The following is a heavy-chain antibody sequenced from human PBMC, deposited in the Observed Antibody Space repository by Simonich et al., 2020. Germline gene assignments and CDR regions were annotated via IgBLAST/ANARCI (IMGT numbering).Heavy chain of an antibody. V-gene: IGHV1-18*01. D-gene: IGHD2-15*01. CDR1: GYTFTSYG. J-gene: IGHJ4*02. Sequence: QVQLVQSGAEVKKPGASVKVSCKASGYTFTSYGISWVRQAPGQGLEWMGWVNTYKGNTNYAHKLQGRVTMTTDTSTSKAYMELRSLRSDDTAVYYCARASRGTWWYYYFDYWGQGTLVTVSS. CDR2: VNTYKGNT. CDR3: ARASRGTWWYYYFDY.